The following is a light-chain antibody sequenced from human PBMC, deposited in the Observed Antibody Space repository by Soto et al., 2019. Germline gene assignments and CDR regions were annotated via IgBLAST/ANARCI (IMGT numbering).Light chain of an antibody. CDR1: KLGDKY. J-gene: IGLJ2*01. CDR2: QDS. V-gene: IGLV3-1*01. Sequence: SYELTQPPSVSVSPGQTASINCSGDKLGDKYACWYQQKPGQSPVLVIYQDSKRPSGIPERYSGSNSGNTATLTLSGTQAMDEADYYCQAWDSGTAVFGGGTKVTVL. CDR3: QAWDSGTAV.